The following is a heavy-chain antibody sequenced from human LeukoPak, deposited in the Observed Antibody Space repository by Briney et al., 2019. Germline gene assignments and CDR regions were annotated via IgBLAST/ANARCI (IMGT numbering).Heavy chain of an antibody. CDR2: IKQDGSEK. D-gene: IGHD1-26*01. J-gene: IGHJ6*02. V-gene: IGHV3-7*05. CDR3: ARVGGYATELYYYYGMDV. Sequence: GGSLRLSCAASGFTFSSYRMSWVRQAPGKGLEWVANIKQDGSEKYYVDSVKGRFTISRDNAKNSLYLQMNSLRAEDTAVYYCARVGGYATELYYYYGMDVWGQGTTVTVSS. CDR1: GFTFSSYR.